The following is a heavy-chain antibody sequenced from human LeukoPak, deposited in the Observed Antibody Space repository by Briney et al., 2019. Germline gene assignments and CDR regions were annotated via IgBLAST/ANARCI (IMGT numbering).Heavy chain of an antibody. Sequence: SETLSLTCTVSGGFLSSSSSYWGWIRQPPGKGLEWIGSIYYSGSTYYNPSLKSRATISLDTSKNQFSLRLTSVTAADTAMYYCARDPGSRGWYGYFDYWGQGTLATVSS. CDR2: IYYSGST. V-gene: IGHV4-39*07. J-gene: IGHJ4*02. CDR3: ARDPGSRGWYGYFDY. D-gene: IGHD6-19*01. CDR1: GGFLSSSSSY.